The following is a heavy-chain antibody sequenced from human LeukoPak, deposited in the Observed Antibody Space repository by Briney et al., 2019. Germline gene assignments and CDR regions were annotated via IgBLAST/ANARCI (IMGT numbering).Heavy chain of an antibody. V-gene: IGHV4-59*01. CDR1: GGSISSYY. CDR2: IYYSGST. CDR3: ARGWRNDYGDYNAETPFDY. J-gene: IGHJ4*02. Sequence: SETLSLTCTVSGGSISSYYWSWIRQPPGKGLEWIGYIYYSGSTNYNPSLKSRVTISVDTSKNQFSLKLSSVTAADTAVYYCARGWRNDYGDYNAETPFDYWGQGILVTVSS. D-gene: IGHD4-17*01.